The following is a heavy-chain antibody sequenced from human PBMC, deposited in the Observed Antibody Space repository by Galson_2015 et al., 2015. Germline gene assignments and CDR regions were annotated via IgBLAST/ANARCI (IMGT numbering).Heavy chain of an antibody. CDR3: ARPWGGGPGWNYYYYGMDV. D-gene: IGHD3-16*01. Sequence: SVKVSCKASGYTFTSYYMHWVRQAPGQGLEWMGIINPSGGSTSYAQKFQGRVTMTRDTSTSTVYMELSSLRSEDTAVYYCARPWGGGPGWNYYYYGMDVWGQGTTVTVSS. V-gene: IGHV1-46*01. J-gene: IGHJ6*02. CDR2: INPSGGST. CDR1: GYTFTSYY.